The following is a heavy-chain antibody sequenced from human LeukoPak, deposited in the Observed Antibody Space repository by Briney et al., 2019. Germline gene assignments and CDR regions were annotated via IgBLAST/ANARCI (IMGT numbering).Heavy chain of an antibody. CDR3: VREFELLSTPGDDFDF. Sequence: GGSLRLSCAASGFTFSRSWMHWVRQAPAKGLMWVSRIDYDGRVISYADSVKGRFTISRDNPKNTLYLQMNSLRVEDTAVYYCVREFELLSTPGDDFDFWGQGTLVTVSS. CDR2: IDYDGRVI. V-gene: IGHV3-74*01. J-gene: IGHJ4*02. D-gene: IGHD2-15*01. CDR1: GFTFSRSW.